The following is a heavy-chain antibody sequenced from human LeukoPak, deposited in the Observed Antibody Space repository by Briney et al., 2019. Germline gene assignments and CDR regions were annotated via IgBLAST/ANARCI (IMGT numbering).Heavy chain of an antibody. J-gene: IGHJ4*02. CDR3: ARAPRPFDNSDYYFDY. CDR2: IYSDSSA. CDR1: GVTVNYNF. D-gene: IGHD3-22*01. Sequence: GGSLRLSCAASGVTVNYNFMSWVRQAPGKGLEWVSVIYSDSSADYADSVKGRFTISRDDAQNTLYLQMNSLRAGDTAAYYCARAPRPFDNSDYYFDYWGQGSLVTVSS. V-gene: IGHV3-53*01.